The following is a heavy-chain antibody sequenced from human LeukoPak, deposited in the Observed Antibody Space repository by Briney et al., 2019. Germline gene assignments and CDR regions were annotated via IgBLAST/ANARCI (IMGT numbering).Heavy chain of an antibody. D-gene: IGHD3-10*02. CDR2: INPNSGGT. J-gene: IGHJ6*04. Sequence: ASVKVSCKASGYTFTGYYMHWVRQAPGQGLEWMGWINPNSGGTNYAQRFQGRVTMTRDTSTSTVYMELSSLRSEDTAVYYCAELGITTIGGVWGKGTTVTISS. CDR3: AELGITTIGGV. V-gene: IGHV1-2*02. CDR1: GYTFTGYY.